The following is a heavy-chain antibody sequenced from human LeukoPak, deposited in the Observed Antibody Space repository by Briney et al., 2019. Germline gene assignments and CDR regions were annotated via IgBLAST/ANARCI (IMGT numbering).Heavy chain of an antibody. D-gene: IGHD6-25*01. V-gene: IGHV3-23*01. J-gene: IGHJ4*02. CDR2: ITVSGST. CDR3: AKIAAGGPAYYFDS. CDR1: GFTFSNYA. Sequence: GGSLRLSCAASGFTFSNYAMSWVRQAPGKGLEYVSSITVSGSTYYADSVKGRFTISRDNSKNTLSLQTTSLRAEDTAMYYCAKIAAGGPAYYFDSWGQGILVTVSS.